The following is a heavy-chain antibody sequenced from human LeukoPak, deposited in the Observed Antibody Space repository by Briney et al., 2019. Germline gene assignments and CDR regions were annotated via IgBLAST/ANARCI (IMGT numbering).Heavy chain of an antibody. CDR2: ISGSGGST. D-gene: IGHD4-23*01. Sequence: GGSLRLSCAASGFTFSSYAMSWVRQAPGKRLEWVSAISGSGGSTYYADSVKGRFTISRDNSKNTLYLQMNSLRAEDTAVYYCAKGRDYGGNSNAFDIWGQGTMVTVSS. V-gene: IGHV3-23*01. J-gene: IGHJ3*02. CDR3: AKGRDYGGNSNAFDI. CDR1: GFTFSSYA.